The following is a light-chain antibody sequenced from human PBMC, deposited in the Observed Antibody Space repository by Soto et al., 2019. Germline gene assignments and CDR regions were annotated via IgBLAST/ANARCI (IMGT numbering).Light chain of an antibody. CDR1: QSILYRSNNKNY. CDR2: WAS. V-gene: IGKV4-1*01. J-gene: IGKJ1*01. Sequence: DIVMTQSPDSLAVSLGERATINCKSSQSILYRSNNKNYLAWYRHKPGQPPELLIYWASTRESGVSDRFSGSGSGTDFTLTISSLQAGDEAVYYCQQYFNAPRTFSQGTKMEIK. CDR3: QQYFNAPRT.